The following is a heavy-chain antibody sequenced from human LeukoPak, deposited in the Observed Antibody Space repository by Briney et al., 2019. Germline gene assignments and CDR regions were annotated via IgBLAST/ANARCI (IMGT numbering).Heavy chain of an antibody. J-gene: IGHJ4*02. Sequence: GASVKVSCKASGYTFTSYGIDWVRQAPGQGLEWMGWISANNGNTNYAQKFQGRVTMTTDTSTSTAYMELRSLRSDDTAVYFCARDMQKYSSSWYALAQPDYWGQGTLVTVSS. D-gene: IGHD6-13*01. CDR1: GYTFTSYG. CDR3: ARDMQKYSSSWYALAQPDY. V-gene: IGHV1-18*01. CDR2: ISANNGNT.